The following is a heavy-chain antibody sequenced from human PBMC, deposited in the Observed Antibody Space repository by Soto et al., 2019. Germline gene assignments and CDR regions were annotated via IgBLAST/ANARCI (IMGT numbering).Heavy chain of an antibody. CDR1: GFTFNTYN. D-gene: IGHD3-22*01. J-gene: IGHJ4*02. CDR3: AKDGDSISRNKPLDY. Sequence: EVQLVESGGDLVQPGGSLRLSCAASGFTFNTYNMNWIRQAPGKGLEWVSYILSSSGTIYYADSVKGRFTISRDYAKNSVYLQMNSMRDEDTAVYYCAKDGDSISRNKPLDYWGQGSLVTVSS. V-gene: IGHV3-48*02. CDR2: ILSSSGTI.